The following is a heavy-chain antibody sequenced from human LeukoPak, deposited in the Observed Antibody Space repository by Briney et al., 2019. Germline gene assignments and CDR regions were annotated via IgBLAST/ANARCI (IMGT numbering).Heavy chain of an antibody. V-gene: IGHV3-21*01. Sequence: GGSLRLSCAASGFIFSSYAMNWVRQAPGKGLEWVSSISSSSSYIYYADSVKGRFTISRDNAKNSLYLQMNSLRAEDTAVYYCARAVNFRGYYYMDVWGQGTTVTVSS. CDR3: ARAVNFRGYYYMDV. CDR1: GFIFSSYA. J-gene: IGHJ6*03. CDR2: ISSSSSYI. D-gene: IGHD4-11*01.